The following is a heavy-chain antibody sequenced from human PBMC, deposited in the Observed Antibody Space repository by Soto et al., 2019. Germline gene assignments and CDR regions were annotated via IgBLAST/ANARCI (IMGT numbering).Heavy chain of an antibody. CDR3: ARGGVDYYDSSGYYFPPYYFDY. Sequence: PSETLSLTCTVSGGSISSGGYYWSWVRQPPGKGLEWIGEVYHSGNTNYNPSLKSRVIISVDKSKNQFSLKLSSVTAADTAVYYCARGGVDYYDSSGYYFPPYYFDYSAQGTLVPVSS. J-gene: IGHJ4*02. CDR2: VYHSGNT. V-gene: IGHV4-39*07. D-gene: IGHD3-22*01. CDR1: GGSISSGGYY.